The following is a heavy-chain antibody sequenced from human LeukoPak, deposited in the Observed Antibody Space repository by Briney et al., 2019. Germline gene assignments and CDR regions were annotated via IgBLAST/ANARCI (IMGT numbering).Heavy chain of an antibody. CDR3: VRDPGVMVYAIFSYYYYGMDV. CDR2: ISAYNGNT. V-gene: IGHV1-18*01. D-gene: IGHD2-8*01. J-gene: IGHJ6*02. Sequence: ASVKVSCKASGYTFTSYGISWVRQAPGQGLEWMGWISAYNGNTNYAQKLQGRVTMTTDTSTSTAYMELRSLRSDDTAVYYCVRDPGVMVYAIFSYYYYGMDVWGQGTTVTVSS. CDR1: GYTFTSYG.